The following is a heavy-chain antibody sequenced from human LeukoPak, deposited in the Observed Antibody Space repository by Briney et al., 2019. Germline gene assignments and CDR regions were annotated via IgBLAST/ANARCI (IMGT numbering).Heavy chain of an antibody. CDR1: GFTFNNYW. CDR2: IKQDGSDK. CDR3: ARWYYDFWSGYYPLYYFDY. D-gene: IGHD3-3*01. Sequence: GGSLRLSCAASGFTFNNYWMSWVRQAPGKGLEWVANIKQDGSDKYYVDSVKGRFTISRDNAKNSLYLQMNSLRAEDTAVYYCARWYYDFWSGYYPLYYFDYWGQGTLVTVSS. V-gene: IGHV3-7*01. J-gene: IGHJ4*02.